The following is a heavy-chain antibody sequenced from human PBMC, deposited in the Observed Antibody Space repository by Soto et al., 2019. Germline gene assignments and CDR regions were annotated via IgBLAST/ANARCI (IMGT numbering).Heavy chain of an antibody. CDR2: IYYSGST. Sequence: QVQLQESGPGLVKPSETLSLTCTVSGGSISSYYWSWIRQPPGKGLEWIGYIYYSGSTHYSSSLKSRVTMSIDTSKNQFPLKLTSVTAADTAVYYCARLSSIDSSGYYLDYWGQGTLVTVSS. D-gene: IGHD3-22*01. J-gene: IGHJ4*02. CDR3: ARLSSIDSSGYYLDY. V-gene: IGHV4-59*12. CDR1: GGSISSYY.